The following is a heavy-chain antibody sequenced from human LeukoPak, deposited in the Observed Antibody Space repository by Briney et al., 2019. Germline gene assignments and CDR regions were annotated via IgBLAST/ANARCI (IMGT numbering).Heavy chain of an antibody. CDR2: IRYIGTT. D-gene: IGHD3-16*01. J-gene: IGHJ4*02. Sequence: PSETLPLTHNVSGGSISGSRRYWGWVRQPPGGGLEWIGSIRYIGTTYYNPSLQSRLTISVDNSQNQFSLKLKSVTAADTSMYYCTRQLSWAYDTGNSWGQGTLVTVSS. V-gene: IGHV4-39*01. CDR3: TRQLSWAYDTGNS. CDR1: GGSISGSRRY.